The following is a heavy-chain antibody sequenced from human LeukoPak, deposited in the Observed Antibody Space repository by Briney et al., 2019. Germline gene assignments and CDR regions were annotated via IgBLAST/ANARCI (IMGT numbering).Heavy chain of an antibody. D-gene: IGHD3-22*01. Sequence: GGSLRLSCAASGFTFSSYSMNWVRQAPGKGLEWVSSISSSSSYIYYADSVKGRFTISRDNAKNSLYLQMNSLRAEDTAVYYCARGGTYYYDSSGYYMFDYWGQGTLVTVSS. CDR2: ISSSSSYI. CDR1: GFTFSSYS. J-gene: IGHJ4*02. CDR3: ARGGTYYYDSSGYYMFDY. V-gene: IGHV3-21*01.